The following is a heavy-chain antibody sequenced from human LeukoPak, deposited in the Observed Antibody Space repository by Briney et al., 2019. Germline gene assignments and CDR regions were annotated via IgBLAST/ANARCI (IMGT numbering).Heavy chain of an antibody. CDR2: IIPILGIA. D-gene: IGHD6-6*01. CDR1: GGTFSSYA. V-gene: IGHV1-69*04. Sequence: ASVNVSCKASGGTFSSYAISWVRQAPGQGLEWMGRIIPILGIANYAQKFQGRVTITADRSTSTAYMELSSLISEDTAVYYCARDQGAARLYYWGQGTLVTVSS. CDR3: ARDQGAARLYY. J-gene: IGHJ4*02.